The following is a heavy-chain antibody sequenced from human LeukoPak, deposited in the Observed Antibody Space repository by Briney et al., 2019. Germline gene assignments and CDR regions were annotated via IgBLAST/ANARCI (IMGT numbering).Heavy chain of an antibody. CDR2: IYPGDSDT. V-gene: IGHV5-51*01. CDR1: GYSFTSYW. Sequence: GASLKISCKGSGYSFTSYWIGWVRPLPGKGLEWMGIIYPGDSDTRYSPSFQGQVTISADKSISTAYLQWSSLKASDTAMYYCARQRYSSGWYDAFDIWGQGTMVTVSS. J-gene: IGHJ3*02. CDR3: ARQRYSSGWYDAFDI. D-gene: IGHD6-19*01.